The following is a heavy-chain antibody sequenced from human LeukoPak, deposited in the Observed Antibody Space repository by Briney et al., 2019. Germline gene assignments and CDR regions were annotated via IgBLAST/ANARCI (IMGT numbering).Heavy chain of an antibody. CDR1: GFTFGDYA. Sequence: GGSLRLSCTASGFTFGDYAMSWFRQAPGKGLEWVGFIRSKAYGGTTEYAASVKGRFTISRDDSKSIAHLQMNSLKTEDTAVYYCARDVTAMAYFDYWGQGTLVTVSS. V-gene: IGHV3-49*03. CDR2: IRSKAYGGTT. J-gene: IGHJ4*02. CDR3: ARDVTAMAYFDY. D-gene: IGHD5-18*01.